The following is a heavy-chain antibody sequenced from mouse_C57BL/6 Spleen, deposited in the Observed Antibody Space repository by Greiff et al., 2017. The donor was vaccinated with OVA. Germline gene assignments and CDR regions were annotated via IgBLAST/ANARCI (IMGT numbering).Heavy chain of an antibody. CDR3: ARGDYGNYAWFAY. CDR2: IDPSDSYT. CDR1: GYTFTSYW. Sequence: QVQLQQPGAELVMPGASVKLSCKASGYTFTSYWMHWVKQRPGQGLEWIGEIDPSDSYTNYNQKFKGKSTLTVDKSSSTAYMQLSSLTSEDSAVYYCARGDYGNYAWFAYWGQGTLVTVSA. D-gene: IGHD2-1*01. J-gene: IGHJ3*01. V-gene: IGHV1-69*01.